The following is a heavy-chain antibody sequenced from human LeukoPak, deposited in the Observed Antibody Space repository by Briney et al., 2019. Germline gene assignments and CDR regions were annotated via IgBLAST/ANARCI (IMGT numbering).Heavy chain of an antibody. Sequence: GGSLRLSCVASGFTFSSYAMHWVRQAPGKGLEWVAVMSYDGSNKYYADSVKGRFTISRDNSKNTLYLQMNSLRAEDTAVYYCARDSHYYDSSGYYRFDYWGQGTLVTVSS. CDR1: GFTFSSYA. CDR2: MSYDGSNK. V-gene: IGHV3-30-3*01. J-gene: IGHJ4*02. D-gene: IGHD3-22*01. CDR3: ARDSHYYDSSGYYRFDY.